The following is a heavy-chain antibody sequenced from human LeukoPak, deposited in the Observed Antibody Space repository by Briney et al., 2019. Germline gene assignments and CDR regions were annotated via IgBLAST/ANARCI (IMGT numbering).Heavy chain of an antibody. V-gene: IGHV3-7*01. Sequence: GGSLRLSCAASGFIFSSYWMTWVRQAPGKGLEWVANIKQDGSEKYYVDSVKGRFTISRDNAKKSLYPQMNSLRVEDTAVYYCVGGSHMDVWGKGTTVTVFS. CDR3: VGGSHMDV. J-gene: IGHJ6*03. CDR1: GFIFSSYW. CDR2: IKQDGSEK. D-gene: IGHD3-16*01.